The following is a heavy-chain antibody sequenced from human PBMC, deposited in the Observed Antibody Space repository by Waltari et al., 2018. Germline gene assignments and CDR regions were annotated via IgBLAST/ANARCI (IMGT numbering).Heavy chain of an antibody. J-gene: IGHJ6*02. CDR1: GYTFIDYY. CDR3: ATPARHHYGMAV. V-gene: IGHV1-69-2*01. CDR2: IYPEDVQT. D-gene: IGHD6-6*01. Sequence: EVQLLQSGAEVKRPGATVKISCKVSGYTFIDYYMHWIRQAPGKSLEYVGLIYPEDVQTIYPANFQGRVTISADTSRDISYMELTSLTSEDTAVYYCATPARHHYGMAVWGQGTPVTVS.